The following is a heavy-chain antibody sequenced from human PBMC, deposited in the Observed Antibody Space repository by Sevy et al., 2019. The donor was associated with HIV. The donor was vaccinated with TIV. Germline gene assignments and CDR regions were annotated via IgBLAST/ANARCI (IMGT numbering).Heavy chain of an antibody. V-gene: IGHV1-18*01. D-gene: IGHD2-21*02. Sequence: ASVKVSCKVSGYPFSSYGISWVRQAPGQGLEWMGWISADSGNSNYAQNLQGRVTMTTDTSTSTAYMELRSLRFDDTAVYYCARDLGGYGGNSIDYWGQGTLVTVSS. CDR3: ARDLGGYGGNSIDY. J-gene: IGHJ4*02. CDR1: GYPFSSYG. CDR2: ISADSGNS.